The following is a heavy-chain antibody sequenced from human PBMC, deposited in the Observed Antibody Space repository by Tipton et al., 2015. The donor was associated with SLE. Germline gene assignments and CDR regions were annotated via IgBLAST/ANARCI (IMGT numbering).Heavy chain of an antibody. V-gene: IGHV3-23*01. J-gene: IGHJ4*02. D-gene: IGHD2-15*01. Sequence: SLRLSCAASGFTFNRYWMHWVRQAPGKGLEWMSSISGYGDTTYYADSVKGRFTISRDNSKNTLYLQMDSLRAEDTAVYYCAKTDGSCYSGLNYWGQGTLVTVSS. CDR1: GFTFNRYW. CDR2: ISGYGDTT. CDR3: AKTDGSCYSGLNY.